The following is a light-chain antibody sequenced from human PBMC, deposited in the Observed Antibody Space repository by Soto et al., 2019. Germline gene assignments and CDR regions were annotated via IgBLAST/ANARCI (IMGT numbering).Light chain of an antibody. V-gene: IGKV1-39*01. CDR1: QSIGTY. Sequence: DIQMTQSPSSLSASVGDRVTLTCRTSQSIGTYLQWFQQKPGKAPNLLIYGASNMHTGVPPRFSGSGSGTDFTLTISGLQPEDFATYYCQQTYNHISFGGGTKVEV. J-gene: IGKJ4*01. CDR3: QQTYNHIS. CDR2: GAS.